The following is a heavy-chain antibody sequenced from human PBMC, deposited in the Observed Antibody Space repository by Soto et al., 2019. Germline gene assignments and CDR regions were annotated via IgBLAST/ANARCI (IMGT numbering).Heavy chain of an antibody. CDR3: AREEGYCNGGPCYRGAFEF. D-gene: IGHD2-15*01. V-gene: IGHV3-21*02. Sequence: EVQLVESGGGLVKPGGSPRLSCAASGFTFRDYSMLWVRQAPGKGLEWLAFIGNSNNPTFYADSVRGRFTISRDNAKNSVYLQMNSLRVEDTAVYYCAREEGYCNGGPCYRGAFEFWGQGTMVTVSS. CDR1: GFTFRDYS. J-gene: IGHJ3*01. CDR2: IGNSNNPT.